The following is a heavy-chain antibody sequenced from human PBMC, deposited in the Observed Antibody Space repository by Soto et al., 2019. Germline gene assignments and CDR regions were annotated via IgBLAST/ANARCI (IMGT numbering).Heavy chain of an antibody. Sequence: QVQLVQSGAEVKKPGSSVKVSCKASGGTFSSYTISWVRQAPGQGLEWMGRIIPILGIANYAQKFQGGVTIPADKSPSTPYMELRSLGSEDTAVYYCARLRSSGYCYGMAVWAKGTTFTVSS. CDR2: IIPILGIA. CDR1: GGTFSSYT. J-gene: IGHJ6*04. V-gene: IGHV1-69*02. D-gene: IGHD3-10*01. CDR3: ARLRSSGYCYGMAV.